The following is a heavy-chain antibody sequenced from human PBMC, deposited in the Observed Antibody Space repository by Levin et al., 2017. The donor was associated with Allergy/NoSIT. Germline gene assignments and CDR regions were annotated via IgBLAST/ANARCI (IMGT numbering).Heavy chain of an antibody. CDR3: AHSRRYSSGRYYIDF. CDR1: GFSLSTNGVG. D-gene: IGHD6-19*01. CDR2: LYWDDDD. V-gene: IGHV2-5*02. J-gene: IGHJ4*02. Sequence: SGPTLVKPTQTLTLTCTFSGFSLSTNGVGVGWIRQPPGKALEWLALLYWDDDDRYSPSLKSRLTITKDTSRNQVILTMTNMDPVDTATYYCAHSRRYSSGRYYIDFWGQGALVTVSS.